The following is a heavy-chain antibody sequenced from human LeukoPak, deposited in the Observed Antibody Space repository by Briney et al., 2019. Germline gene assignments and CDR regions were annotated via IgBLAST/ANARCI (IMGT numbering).Heavy chain of an antibody. Sequence: GGSLRLSCAASGFTLSSYEMNWVRQAPGKGLEWVSYISSSGSTIYYADSVKGRFTISRDNAKNSLYLQMNSLRAEDTAVYYCARGGGSYYREGIDYWGQGTLVTVSS. V-gene: IGHV3-48*03. CDR3: ARGGGSYYREGIDY. CDR2: ISSSGSTI. J-gene: IGHJ4*02. D-gene: IGHD1-26*01. CDR1: GFTLSSYE.